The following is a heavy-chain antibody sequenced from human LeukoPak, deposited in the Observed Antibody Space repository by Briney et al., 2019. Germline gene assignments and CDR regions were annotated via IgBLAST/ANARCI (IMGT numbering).Heavy chain of an antibody. CDR2: IYSGGST. CDR1: GFTVSNNY. D-gene: IGHD6-13*01. CDR3: ARRGIAAAGNYFDY. J-gene: IGHJ4*02. Sequence: GGSLRLSCAASGFTVSNNYMSWVRQAPGKGLEWVSIIYSGGSTYYADSVKGRFTISGDNSKNTLYLQMDSLRAEDTAVYYCARRGIAAAGNYFDYWGQGTLVTVSS. V-gene: IGHV3-66*04.